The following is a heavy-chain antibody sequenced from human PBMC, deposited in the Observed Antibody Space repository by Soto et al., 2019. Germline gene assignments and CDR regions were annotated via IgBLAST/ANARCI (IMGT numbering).Heavy chain of an antibody. D-gene: IGHD7-27*01. V-gene: IGHV2-5*02. CDR3: ARTSVNWGSRGLVDY. Sequence: QITLKESGPTLVKPTQTLTLTCTFSGFSLSTSGVGVGWIRQPPGQALEWLAFLYWDDDKRYSPSRKSRLTITKDTSKNQVLLTMTNMDPVDTATYYCARTSVNWGSRGLVDYWCQGTLVTVAS. J-gene: IGHJ4*02. CDR1: GFSLSTSGVG. CDR2: LYWDDDK.